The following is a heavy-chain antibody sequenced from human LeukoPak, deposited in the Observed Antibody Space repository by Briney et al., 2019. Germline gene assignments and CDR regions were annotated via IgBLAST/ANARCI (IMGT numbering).Heavy chain of an antibody. D-gene: IGHD6-13*01. Sequence: SSXXXSLTCAVYGGSFSGYYWSWIRQPPGKGLEWIGEINHSGSTNYNPSLKSRVTISVDTSKNQFSLKLSSVTAADTAVYYCARGDSSSWHAFDIWGQGTMVTVSS. CDR3: ARGDSSSWHAFDI. J-gene: IGHJ3*02. CDR2: INHSGST. CDR1: GGSFSGYY. V-gene: IGHV4-34*01.